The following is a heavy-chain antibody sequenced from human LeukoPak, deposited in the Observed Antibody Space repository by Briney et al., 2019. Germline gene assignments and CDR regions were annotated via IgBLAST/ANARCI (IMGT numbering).Heavy chain of an antibody. CDR3: YAFDY. CDR1: GFTFSSYA. J-gene: IGHJ4*01. CDR2: ISYDGSNK. D-gene: IGHD5-12*01. Sequence: GGSLRLSCAASGFTFSSYAMHWVRQAPGKGLEWVAVISYDGSNKYYADSVKGRFTISRDNSKNTLYPQMNSLRAEDTAIDNAYAFDYWGQGTLVTVSS. V-gene: IGHV3-30-3*01.